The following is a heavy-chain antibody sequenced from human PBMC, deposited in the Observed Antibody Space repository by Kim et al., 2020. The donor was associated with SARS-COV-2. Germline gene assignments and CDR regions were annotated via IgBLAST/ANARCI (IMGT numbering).Heavy chain of an antibody. J-gene: IGHJ6*02. CDR3: AREGGYASYYYGMDV. D-gene: IGHD5-12*01. V-gene: IGHV4-31*02. Sequence: PSLKSRVTISVDTSKNQFSLKLSSGTAADTAVYYCAREGGYASYYYGMDVWGQGTTVTVSS.